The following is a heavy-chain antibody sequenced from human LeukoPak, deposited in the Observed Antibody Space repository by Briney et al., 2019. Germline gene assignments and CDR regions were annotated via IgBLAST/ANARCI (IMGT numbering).Heavy chain of an antibody. CDR1: GYSISSGYY. CDR2: IYHSGST. CDR3: ARDLIAVAAFDY. J-gene: IGHJ4*02. D-gene: IGHD6-19*01. V-gene: IGHV4-38-2*02. Sequence: SEILSFTCAVSGYSISSGYYWGWIRQPPGKGLEWIGSIYHSGSTYYNPSLKSRVTISVDTSKNQFSLKLSSVTAADTAVYYCARDLIAVAAFDYWGQGTLVTVSS.